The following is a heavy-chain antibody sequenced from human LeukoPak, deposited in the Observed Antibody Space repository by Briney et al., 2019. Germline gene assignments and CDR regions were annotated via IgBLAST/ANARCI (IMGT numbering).Heavy chain of an antibody. D-gene: IGHD3-22*01. CDR1: GGSISSYY. V-gene: IGHV4-59*01. J-gene: IGHJ6*03. CDR2: IYYSGST. CDR3: ARHFAYYYDSSGNGYMDV. Sequence: SETLSLTCTVSGGSISSYYWSWIRQPPGKGLEWIGYIYYSGSTNYNPSLKSRVTISVDTSKNQFSLKLSSVTAADTAVYYCARHFAYYYDSSGNGYMDVWGKGTTVTISS.